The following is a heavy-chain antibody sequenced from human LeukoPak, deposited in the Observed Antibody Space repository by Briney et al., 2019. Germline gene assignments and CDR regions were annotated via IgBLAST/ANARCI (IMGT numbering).Heavy chain of an antibody. D-gene: IGHD3-22*01. CDR3: ARDRYYDSSGYYRFDY. CDR1: GGSISSYY. V-gene: IGHV4-59*01. CDR2: IYYSGST. Sequence: SETLSLTCTVSGGSISSYYWSWIRQPPGKGLEWIGYIYYSGSTNYNPSPKGRATISVDTSKNQFSLKLSSVTAADTAVYYCARDRYYDSSGYYRFDYWGQGTLVTVSS. J-gene: IGHJ4*02.